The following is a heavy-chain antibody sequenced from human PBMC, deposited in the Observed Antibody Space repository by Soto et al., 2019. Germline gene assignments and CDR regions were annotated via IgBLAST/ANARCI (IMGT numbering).Heavy chain of an antibody. CDR3: AREDGIVGATYAFDY. CDR1: GFTFSTYN. J-gene: IGHJ4*02. CDR2: INGRGNYI. Sequence: GGSLRLSCAASGFTFSTYNMNWVRQAPGKGLEWVSSINGRGNYIYYTDAVKGRFTISRDNAKTSLYLQMNSLRAEDTAVYYCAREDGIVGATYAFDYWGQGNLVTVSS. D-gene: IGHD1-26*01. V-gene: IGHV3-21*01.